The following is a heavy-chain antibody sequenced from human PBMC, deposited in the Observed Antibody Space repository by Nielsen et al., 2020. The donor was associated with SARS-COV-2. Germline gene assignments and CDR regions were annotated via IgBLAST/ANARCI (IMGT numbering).Heavy chain of an antibody. V-gene: IGHV3-30*03. D-gene: IGHD3-10*01. CDR2: ISYDGSYE. CDR1: GFTFSNYG. CDR3: ARGDEKLPWFGEITNGFNS. Sequence: GGSLRLSCAASGFTFSNYGMHWVRQTPGKGLEWMAAISYDGSYEHYADAVKGRFTISRDNSKNTLYLQMNSLRAEDTAVFYCARGDEKLPWFGEITNGFNSWGQGTLVSVSS. J-gene: IGHJ4*02.